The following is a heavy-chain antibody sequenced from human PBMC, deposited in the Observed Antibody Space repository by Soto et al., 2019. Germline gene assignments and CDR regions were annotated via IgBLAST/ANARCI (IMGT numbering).Heavy chain of an antibody. V-gene: IGHV1-69*13. CDR2: IIPIFGTA. D-gene: IGHD2-2*01. CDR3: ARDLRYCSSTSCYNYYCYGMDV. Sequence: AXVKVSCKASGGTFSSYAISWVRQAPGQGLEWMGGIIPIFGTANYAQKFQGRVTITADESTSTAYMELSSLRSEDTAVYYCARDLRYCSSTSCYNYYCYGMDVWGQGTTVTVSS. CDR1: GGTFSSYA. J-gene: IGHJ6*02.